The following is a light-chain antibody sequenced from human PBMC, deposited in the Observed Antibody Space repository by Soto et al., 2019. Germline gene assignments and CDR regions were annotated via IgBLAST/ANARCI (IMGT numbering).Light chain of an antibody. CDR2: DAS. J-gene: IGKJ1*01. Sequence: GYRVTITCRASQSISSWLAWYQQKPGKAPKLLIYDASNLESGVPSRFSGSGSGAEFTLTISSLQPDDFAPCSSHPYSSYSGTFAQGPKV. V-gene: IGKV1-5*01. CDR1: QSISSW. CDR3: HPYSSYSGT.